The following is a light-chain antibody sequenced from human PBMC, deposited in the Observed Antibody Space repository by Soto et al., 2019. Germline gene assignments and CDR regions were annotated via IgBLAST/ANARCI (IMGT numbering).Light chain of an antibody. V-gene: IGLV8-61*01. J-gene: IGLJ2*01. Sequence: QTVVTQDPAFSVCPDCTVTLTCGVSSDSVSASHFPSWYHQYPGQAPRTLIYNPNTSSSGVPERFMDSIHGKRTALTIKEAEADYVSAYYCVLYMRSGISVLGGGTKVTGL. CDR1: SDSVSASHF. CDR2: NPN. CDR3: VLYMRSGISV.